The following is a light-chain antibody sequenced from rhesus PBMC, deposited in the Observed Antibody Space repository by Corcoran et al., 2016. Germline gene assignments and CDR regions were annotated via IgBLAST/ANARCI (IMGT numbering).Light chain of an antibody. J-gene: IGKJ4*01. CDR3: QQSGDLLT. V-gene: IGKV3-24*04. Sequence: ETVVTQSPVSLALSPGERSTLSRRASQTIDNYLSWYHPKHGQAPRLPSYGAFNRATGIPDRISGSGSGTDFTLTLSSLEPEDVGIYYCQQSGDLLTFGGGTKVEIK. CDR1: QTIDNY. CDR2: GAF.